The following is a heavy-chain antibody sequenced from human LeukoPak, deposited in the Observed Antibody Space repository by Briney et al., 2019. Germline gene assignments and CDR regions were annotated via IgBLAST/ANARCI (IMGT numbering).Heavy chain of an antibody. D-gene: IGHD4-23*01. Sequence: PSQTLSLTCTVSGGSISSYYWSWIRQPPGKGLEWIGYIYYSGSTNYNPSLKSRVTISVDTSKNQFSLKLSSVTAADTAVYYCARESTPVGFDPWGQGTLVTVSS. CDR2: IYYSGST. CDR1: GGSISSYY. CDR3: ARESTPVGFDP. J-gene: IGHJ5*02. V-gene: IGHV4-59*01.